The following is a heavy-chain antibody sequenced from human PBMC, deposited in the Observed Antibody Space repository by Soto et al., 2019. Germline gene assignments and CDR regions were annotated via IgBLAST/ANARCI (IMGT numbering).Heavy chain of an antibody. CDR1: GGTFSSYA. D-gene: IGHD6-6*01. CDR2: FIPIFGTA. CDR3: ARVGHSSSYSYFQH. J-gene: IGHJ1*01. Sequence: QVQLVQSGAEVKKPGSSVKVYCQASGGTFSSYAISWVRQAPGHGLEWMGGFIPIFGTANYAQKFQGRVTITADESTSTAYMELSSLRSEDTAVYYCARVGHSSSYSYFQHWGQETLVTVSS. V-gene: IGHV1-69*01.